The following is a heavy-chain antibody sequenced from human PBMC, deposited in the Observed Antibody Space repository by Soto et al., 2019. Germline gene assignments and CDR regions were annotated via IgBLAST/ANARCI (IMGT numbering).Heavy chain of an antibody. D-gene: IGHD3-10*01. CDR3: ARDRQYGAGFIDV. J-gene: IGHJ6*02. Sequence: GGSLRLSCAASGFTFSSYAMHWVRQAPGKGLEWVAAISSDGSDKYYADSVKGRFAISRDNSKNTLYVQLNRMRAEDTALYYCARDRQYGAGFIDVWGQGTTVTVSS. V-gene: IGHV3-30*09. CDR2: ISSDGSDK. CDR1: GFTFSSYA.